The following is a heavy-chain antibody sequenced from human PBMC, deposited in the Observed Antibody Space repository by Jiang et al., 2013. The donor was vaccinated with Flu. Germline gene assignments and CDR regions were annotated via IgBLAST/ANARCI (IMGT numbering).Heavy chain of an antibody. V-gene: IGHV1-69*04. CDR2: IIPILGIA. CDR3: AGGLGIPKHFDI. D-gene: IGHD7-27*01. CDR1: GGTFSSYA. J-gene: IGHJ3*02. Sequence: GAEVKKPGSSVKVSCKASGGTFSSYAISWVRQAPGQGLEWMGRIIPILGIANYAXKFQGRVTITADKSTSTAYMELSSLRSEDTAVYYCAGGLGIPKHFDIWGQGTMVTVSS.